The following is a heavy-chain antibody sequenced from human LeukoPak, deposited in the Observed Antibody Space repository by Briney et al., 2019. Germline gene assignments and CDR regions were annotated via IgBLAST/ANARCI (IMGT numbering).Heavy chain of an antibody. CDR2: INHSGST. D-gene: IGHD6-19*01. CDR3: ARGGWYRWFDP. J-gene: IGHJ5*02. V-gene: IGHV4-34*01. Sequence: SETLSLTCAVYGGSFSGYYWSWIRQPPGKGLEWIGEINHSGSTNYNPSLKSRVTMSVDTSKNQFSLKLSSVTAADTAVYYCARGGWYRWFDPWGQGTLVTVSS. CDR1: GGSFSGYY.